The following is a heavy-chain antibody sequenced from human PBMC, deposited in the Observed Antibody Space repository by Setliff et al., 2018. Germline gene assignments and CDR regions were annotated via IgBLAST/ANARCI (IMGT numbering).Heavy chain of an antibody. Sequence: GASVKVSCKVSGYTLTELSMHWVRQAPGKGLEWMGGFDPEDGETIYAQRFQGRVTMTEDTSTDTAYMELSSLRSEDTAVYYCARELSTTVMTRSCSRCSHYNRYSQSTPAPSLGAGGSGPSSNYY. V-gene: IGHV1-24*01. CDR3: ARELSTTVMTRSCSRCSHYNRYSQSTPAPSLGAGGSGPSSNYY. J-gene: IGHJ6*01. D-gene: IGHD4-17*01. CDR1: GYTLTELS. CDR2: FDPEDGET.